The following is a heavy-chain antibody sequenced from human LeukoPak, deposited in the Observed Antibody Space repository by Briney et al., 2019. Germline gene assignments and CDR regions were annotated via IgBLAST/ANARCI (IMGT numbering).Heavy chain of an antibody. V-gene: IGHV1-69*05. CDR1: GGTFSSYA. CDR3: ARAHIGGIAGNNWFDP. CDR2: IIPIFGTA. D-gene: IGHD3-16*02. J-gene: IGHJ5*02. Sequence: GASVKVSCKASGGTFSSYAISWVRQAPGQGLEWMGGIIPIFGTANYAQKFQGRVTITTDESTSTAYMELSSLRSEDTAVYYCARAHIGGIAGNNWFDPWGQGTLVTVSS.